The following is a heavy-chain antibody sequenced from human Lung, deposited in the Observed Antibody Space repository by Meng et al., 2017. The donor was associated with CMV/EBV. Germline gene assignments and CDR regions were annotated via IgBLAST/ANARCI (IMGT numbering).Heavy chain of an antibody. D-gene: IGHD3-10*01. CDR1: GDTLASYG. Sequence: QLYLTLAEAEMKKTVGSVKISGQASGDTLASYGSSWLRQAPGQGLEWMRWFVNTVDTYYAQKCQGRVTMTKDTQTSTAFMELRSLRSDDTAVYYCARGTPGRSYSDYWGQGTLVTVSS. V-gene: IGHV1-18*01. CDR3: ARGTPGRSYSDY. CDR2: FVNTVDT. J-gene: IGHJ4*02.